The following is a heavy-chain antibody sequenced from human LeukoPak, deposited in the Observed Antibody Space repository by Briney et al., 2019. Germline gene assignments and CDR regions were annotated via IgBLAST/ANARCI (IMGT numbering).Heavy chain of an antibody. V-gene: IGHV4-39*01. J-gene: IGHJ5*02. Sequence: PSETLSLTCTVSGGSISSSSYYWGWIRQPPGKGLEWIVSIYYSGSTYYNPSLKSRVTISVDTSKNQFSLKLSSVTAADTAVYYCARLSGEYDFWSGYNYYYNWFDPWGQGTLVTVSS. D-gene: IGHD3-3*01. CDR1: GGSISSSSYY. CDR3: ARLSGEYDFWSGYNYYYNWFDP. CDR2: IYYSGST.